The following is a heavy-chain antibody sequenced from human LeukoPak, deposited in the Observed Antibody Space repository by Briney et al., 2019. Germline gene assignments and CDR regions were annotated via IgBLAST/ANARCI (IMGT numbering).Heavy chain of an antibody. CDR2: IIPLSGTA. V-gene: IGHV1-69*05. J-gene: IGHJ5*02. D-gene: IGHD6-13*01. CDR1: GGTFSSYA. Sequence: GASVKVSCKASGGTFSSYAISWVRQAPGQGLDWMGGIIPLSGTAKYAQKFQGRVTLTTDESTNTAYMELSSLRSDDTAVYYCASHGSPKLIATSGHPPLGWFDPWGQGTLVTVSS. CDR3: ASHGSPKLIATSGHPPLGWFDP.